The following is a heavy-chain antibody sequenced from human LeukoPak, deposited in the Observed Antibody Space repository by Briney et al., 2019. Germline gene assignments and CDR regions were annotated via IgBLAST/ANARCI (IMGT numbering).Heavy chain of an antibody. J-gene: IGHJ3*02. CDR3: ARDTYYYDSSGSAFDI. CDR1: GYTFTGYY. V-gene: IGHV1-8*03. D-gene: IGHD3-22*01. Sequence: ASVKVSCKASGYTFTGYYMHWVRQAPGQGLEWMGWINPNSGNTGYAQKFQGRVTITRNTSISTAYMELSSLRSEDTAVYYCARDTYYYDSSGSAFDIWGQGTMVTVSS. CDR2: INPNSGNT.